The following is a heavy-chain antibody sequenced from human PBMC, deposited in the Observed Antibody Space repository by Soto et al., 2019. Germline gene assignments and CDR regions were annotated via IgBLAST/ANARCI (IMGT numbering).Heavy chain of an antibody. Sequence: QVQLQESGPGLVKPSETLSLTCTVSGDSIRSYYWSWIRQPPGQGLEWIGYIYYSGSTNYNPSLMSRVTITVDTSKNQFSLKLSSVTAADTAVYYCPRLSMITFGGIRKDAFDVWGQGTMVTVSS. CDR2: IYYSGST. J-gene: IGHJ3*01. CDR3: PRLSMITFGGIRKDAFDV. CDR1: GDSIRSYY. D-gene: IGHD3-16*01. V-gene: IGHV4-59*08.